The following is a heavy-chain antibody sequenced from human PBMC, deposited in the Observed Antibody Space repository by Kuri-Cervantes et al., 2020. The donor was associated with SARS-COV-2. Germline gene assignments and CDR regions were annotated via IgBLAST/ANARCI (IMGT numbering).Heavy chain of an antibody. Sequence: GESLKISCAASGFTFSSYDMSWVRQAPGKGLEWVSGIGSYGVTTYYADSVKGRFTISRDNSKNTLYLQMNSLRAEDTAVYYCAKAYSSSWDNEFDYWGQGTLVTGSS. J-gene: IGHJ4*02. V-gene: IGHV3-23*01. CDR1: GFTFSSYD. CDR2: IGSYGVTT. CDR3: AKAYSSSWDNEFDY. D-gene: IGHD6-13*01.